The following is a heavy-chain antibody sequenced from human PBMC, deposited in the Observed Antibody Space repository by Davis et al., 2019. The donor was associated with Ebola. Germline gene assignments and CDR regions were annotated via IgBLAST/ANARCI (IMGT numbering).Heavy chain of an antibody. CDR3: ARQYYDFPVPPNWFDP. CDR2: IYYSGST. CDR1: GGSVSSGSYY. V-gene: IGHV4-61*01. J-gene: IGHJ5*02. D-gene: IGHD3-3*01. Sequence: MPSETLSLTCTVSGGSVSSGSYYWSWIRQPPGKGLEWIGYIYYSGSTNYNPPLKSRVTISVDTSKNQFSLKLSSVAAADTAVYYCARQYYDFPVPPNWFDPWGQGTLVTVSS.